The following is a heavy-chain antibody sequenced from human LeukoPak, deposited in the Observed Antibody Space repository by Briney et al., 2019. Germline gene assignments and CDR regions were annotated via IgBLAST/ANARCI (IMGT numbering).Heavy chain of an antibody. Sequence: GGSLTLSCAASGFTFSSYAMSWVRQAPGQGLEWVSAISGSGGSTYYADSVKGRFTSSRDNSKNTLYLQMNRLRAEDTAVYYCARAVVPAAMDWFDPWGQGTLVTVSS. CDR2: ISGSGGST. J-gene: IGHJ5*02. D-gene: IGHD2-2*01. CDR1: GFTFSSYA. CDR3: ARAVVPAAMDWFDP. V-gene: IGHV3-23*01.